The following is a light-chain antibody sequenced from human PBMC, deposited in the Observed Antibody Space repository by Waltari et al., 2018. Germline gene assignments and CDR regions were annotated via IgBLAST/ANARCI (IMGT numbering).Light chain of an antibody. J-gene: IGLJ2*01. CDR1: SGDIGGSDF. CDR3: SSPSTNNVVV. Sequence: QSALTQPASVSASPGQSITISCTGTSGDIGGSDFVSWYQHHPGRAPKVLIFDVNHRPSGISDRFSVSKSGNTASLTISGLQAEDDADYYCSSPSTNNVVVFGGGTKVTVL. CDR2: DVN. V-gene: IGLV2-14*01.